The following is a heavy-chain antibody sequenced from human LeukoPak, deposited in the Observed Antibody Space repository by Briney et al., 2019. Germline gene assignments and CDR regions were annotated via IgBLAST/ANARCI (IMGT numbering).Heavy chain of an antibody. Sequence: HGESLKISCSASGYKFPNQWLAWVRQLPGKGLEWVGNIYPGDSDTRYIPSFQGHVTISADKSTSTAYLQWSRLQASDTAMYYCARRSVADTTGYCLDLWGQGTLVTVSS. CDR2: IYPGDSDT. CDR3: ARRSVADTTGYCLDL. J-gene: IGHJ3*01. CDR1: GYKFPNQW. V-gene: IGHV5-51*01. D-gene: IGHD3-22*01.